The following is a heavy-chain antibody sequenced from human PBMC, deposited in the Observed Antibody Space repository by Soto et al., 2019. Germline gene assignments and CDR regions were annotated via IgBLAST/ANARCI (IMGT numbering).Heavy chain of an antibody. D-gene: IGHD2-21*02. CDR2: IYPGDSDT. CDR3: ARHIRLAYCGGDCYIPDAFDI. V-gene: IGHV5-51*01. J-gene: IGHJ3*02. Sequence: GESLKISCKGSGYSFTSYWIGWVRQMPGKGLEWMGIIYPGDSDTSYSPSFQGQVTISADKSISTAYLQWSSLKASDTAMYYCARHIRLAYCGGDCYIPDAFDIWGQGTMVTVSS. CDR1: GYSFTSYW.